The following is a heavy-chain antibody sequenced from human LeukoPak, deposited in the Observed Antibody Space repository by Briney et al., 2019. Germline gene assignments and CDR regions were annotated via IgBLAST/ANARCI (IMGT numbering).Heavy chain of an antibody. CDR3: AKESPDFDY. J-gene: IGHJ4*02. CDR2: ISGSGDST. CDR1: GFTFSSYA. V-gene: IGHV3-23*01. Sequence: GGSLRLSCAASGFTFSSYAMSWVRLAPGKGLEWVSVISGSGDSTYYADSVKGRFTISRDNSKNTLHLQMNSLRVEDTAVYYCAKESPDFDYWGQGTLVTVSS.